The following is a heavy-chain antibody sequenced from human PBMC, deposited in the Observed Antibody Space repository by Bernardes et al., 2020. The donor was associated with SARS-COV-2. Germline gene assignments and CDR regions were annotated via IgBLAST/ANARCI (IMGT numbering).Heavy chain of an antibody. J-gene: IGHJ4*02. CDR1: GFTFTKCD. CDR2: ISGSGNTT. D-gene: IGHD2-2*01. V-gene: IGHV3-23*01. CDR3: ARGSLFYHNDEGPFHS. Sequence: GGSLRLSCAASGFTFTKCDMSWVRQAPGKGLEWISGISGSGNTTYYADSVKGRFTISRDNAKNSLYLQMNSLRDEDTAVYYCARGSLFYHNDEGPFHSWGQGTLVTVSS.